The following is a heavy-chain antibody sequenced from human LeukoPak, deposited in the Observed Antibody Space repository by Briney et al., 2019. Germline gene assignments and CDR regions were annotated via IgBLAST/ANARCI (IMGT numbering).Heavy chain of an antibody. CDR2: INSDGSTT. CDR3: ARGGSGYRYGYDY. Sequence: GGSLRLSCVASGFTSSAFWMHWVRQTPGKGLVWVSRINSDGSTTNYADSVKGRFTISRDNARNTLFLQMNTLRAEDTAVYYCARGGSGYRYGYDYWGQGTLVTVSS. V-gene: IGHV3-74*01. D-gene: IGHD5-18*01. CDR1: GFTSSAFW. J-gene: IGHJ4*02.